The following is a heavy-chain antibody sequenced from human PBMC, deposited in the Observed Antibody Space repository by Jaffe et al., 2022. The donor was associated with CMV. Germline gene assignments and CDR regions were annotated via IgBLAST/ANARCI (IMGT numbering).Heavy chain of an antibody. CDR3: ARSPRDRDGYNPFDY. CDR1: GFTFSSYS. V-gene: IGHV3-48*02. Sequence: EVQLVESGGGLVQPGGSLRLSCAASGFTFSSYSMNWVRQAPGKGLEWVSYISSSSSTIYYADSVKGRFTISRDNAKNSLYLQMNSLRDEDTAVYYCARSPRDRDGYNPFDYWGQGTLVTVSS. J-gene: IGHJ4*02. D-gene: IGHD5-12*01. CDR2: ISSSSSTI.